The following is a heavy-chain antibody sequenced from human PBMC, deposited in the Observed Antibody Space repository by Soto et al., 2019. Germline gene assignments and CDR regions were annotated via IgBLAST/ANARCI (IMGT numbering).Heavy chain of an antibody. CDR3: ARGGYSGYDLTDFDY. J-gene: IGHJ4*02. V-gene: IGHV1-69*02. CDR2: IIPILGIA. D-gene: IGHD5-12*01. Sequence: SVKVSCKASGGTFSSYTISWVRQAPGQGLEWMGRIIPILGIANYAQKFQGRVTITADKSTSTAYIELSSLRSEDTAVYYCARGGYSGYDLTDFDYWGQGTLVTVSS. CDR1: GGTFSSYT.